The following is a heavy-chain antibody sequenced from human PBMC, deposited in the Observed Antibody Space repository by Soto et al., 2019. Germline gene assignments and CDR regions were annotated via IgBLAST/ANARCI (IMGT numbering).Heavy chain of an antibody. V-gene: IGHV3-30-3*01. J-gene: IGHJ1*01. Sequence: GGSLRLSCAASGFTFSSYAMHWVRQAPGKGLEWVAVISYDGSNKYYADSVKGRFTISRDNSKNTLYLQMNSLRAEDTAVYYCARDYYDSSGYYYPAEYFQHWGQGTLVTVSS. CDR1: GFTFSSYA. CDR2: ISYDGSNK. D-gene: IGHD3-22*01. CDR3: ARDYYDSSGYYYPAEYFQH.